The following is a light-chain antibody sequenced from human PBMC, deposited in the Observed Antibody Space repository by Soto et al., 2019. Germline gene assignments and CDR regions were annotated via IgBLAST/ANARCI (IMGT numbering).Light chain of an antibody. CDR1: QSISSW. J-gene: IGKJ1*01. V-gene: IGKV1-5*03. CDR3: QQYSNFWT. CDR2: KAS. Sequence: DLHMTQSPSTLSASVGDSVTITCRASQSISSWLAWYQQKPGKAPRLLIYKASSLESGVPSRFSGSVSGTEFTLTISSLQPDDSATYYCQQYSNFWTFGQGTKVDIK.